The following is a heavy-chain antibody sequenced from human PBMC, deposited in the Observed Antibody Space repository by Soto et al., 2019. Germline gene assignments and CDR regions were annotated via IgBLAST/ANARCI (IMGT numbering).Heavy chain of an antibody. J-gene: IGHJ4*02. Sequence: SETLSITCSVSGVTISDGAYTWNRIRQSPGKGLEWVGHISHLETKYYNPSLMSRLYLSIDRTMNQFSLTLSSVNAADKAVYYCVRGGSYDCIDFWGQGIQVTVSS. CDR3: VRGGSYDCIDF. CDR1: GVTISDGAYT. CDR2: ISHLETK. D-gene: IGHD3-16*01. V-gene: IGHV4-30-2*06.